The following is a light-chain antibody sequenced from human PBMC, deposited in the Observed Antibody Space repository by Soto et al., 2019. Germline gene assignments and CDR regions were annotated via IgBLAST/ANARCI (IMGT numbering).Light chain of an antibody. CDR3: TSYTRESTMV. CDR1: SSDVGGYNY. V-gene: IGLV2-14*01. CDR2: EVT. Sequence: QSPLSQPASVSGSPGQSITISCTGTSSDVGGYNYVSWHQHHPGKVPKLMIYEVTNRPSGVSNRFSGSKSGNTASLTISGLQAEEEADYYCTSYTRESTMVFGGGTQLTVL. J-gene: IGLJ3*02.